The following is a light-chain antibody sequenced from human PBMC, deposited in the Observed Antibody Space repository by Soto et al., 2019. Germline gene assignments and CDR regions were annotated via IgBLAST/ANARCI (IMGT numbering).Light chain of an antibody. CDR2: GAS. J-gene: IGKJ1*01. Sequence: VMRQSRVTIALYPGEGGTRSDRASQTINNNLAWYQQKPGQAPRLLIYGASRRATGVPARFSGSGSGTEFTLSSSSLPSEDFAVYLWQHYNIGAGFGQGTKVDIK. V-gene: IGKV3-15*01. CDR3: QHYNIGAG. CDR1: QTINNN.